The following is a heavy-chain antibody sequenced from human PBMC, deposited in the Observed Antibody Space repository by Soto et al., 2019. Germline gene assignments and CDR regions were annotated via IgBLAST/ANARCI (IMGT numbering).Heavy chain of an antibody. CDR2: IYYSGST. J-gene: IGHJ6*02. V-gene: IGHV4-39*01. Sequence: KASETLSLTCTVSGGSISSSSYYWGWIRQLPGKGLEWIGSIYYSGSTYYNPSLKSRVTISVDTSKNQFSLKLSSVTAADTAVYYCARHTYYDFWSGYYTSENYGMDVWGQGTTVTVSS. CDR1: GGSISSSSYY. D-gene: IGHD3-3*01. CDR3: ARHTYYDFWSGYYTSENYGMDV.